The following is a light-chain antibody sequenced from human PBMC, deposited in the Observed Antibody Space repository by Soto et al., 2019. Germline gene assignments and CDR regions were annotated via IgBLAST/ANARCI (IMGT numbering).Light chain of an antibody. CDR3: QQYNTGPPIT. CDR2: GAS. CDR1: QSVRSN. J-gene: IGKJ5*01. V-gene: IGKV3-15*01. Sequence: EIVMTQSPATLSVSPGERATLSCRASQSVRSNLAWYQQKPGQAPRLLIYGASTRATGIPARFSGSGSGTEFTLTISSLQSEDFAVYYCQQYNTGPPITFGQGTRLEI.